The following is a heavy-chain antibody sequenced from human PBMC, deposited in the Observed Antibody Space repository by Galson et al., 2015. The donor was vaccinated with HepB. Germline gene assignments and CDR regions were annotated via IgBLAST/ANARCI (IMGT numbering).Heavy chain of an antibody. CDR3: AGGSDLQPSIIPTYFHYTMDV. CDR1: GGTFSNYG. Sequence: SVKVSCKASGGTFSNYGISWVRQAPGQGLEWMGSIIPIFGSVNYAQKFQVRVTITADESTSTAYLELSSLRFDDTAVYYCAGGSDLQPSIIPTYFHYTMDVWGQGTAVTVSS. V-gene: IGHV1-69*13. CDR2: IIPIFGSV. D-gene: IGHD1-1*01. J-gene: IGHJ6*02.